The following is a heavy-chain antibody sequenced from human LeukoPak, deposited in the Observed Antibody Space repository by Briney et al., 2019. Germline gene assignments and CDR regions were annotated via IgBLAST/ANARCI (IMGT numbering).Heavy chain of an antibody. J-gene: IGHJ2*01. CDR1: GGSISSSSYY. D-gene: IGHD2-2*01. V-gene: IGHV4-39*01. CDR3: ARHPKSQYCSSTSCYYWYFDL. CDR2: IYYSGST. Sequence: SETLSLTCTVSGGSISSSSYYWGWIRQPPGKGLEWIGSIYYSGSTYYNPSLKSRVTISVDTSKNQFSLKLSSVTAADTAVYYCARHPKSQYCSSTSCYYWYFDLWGRGTLVTVSS.